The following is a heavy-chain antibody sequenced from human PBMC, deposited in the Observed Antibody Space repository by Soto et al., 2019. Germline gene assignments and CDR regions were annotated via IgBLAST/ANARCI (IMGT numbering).Heavy chain of an antibody. J-gene: IGHJ4*02. V-gene: IGHV4-59*12. D-gene: IGHD1-1*01. CDR1: SDSISSYY. CDR2: ISYSGST. Sequence: QVQLQESGPGLVKPSETLSLTCTVSSDSISSYYWSWIRQPPGKRLEWIGYISYSGSTDYNPSLKSRVTIAGATYKIQFSLKVSSVTAADTAFYYCARGTSWKLHFDYWGQGTLVTVSS. CDR3: ARGTSWKLHFDY.